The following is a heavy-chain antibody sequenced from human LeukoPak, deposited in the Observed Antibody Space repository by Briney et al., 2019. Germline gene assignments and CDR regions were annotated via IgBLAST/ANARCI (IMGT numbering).Heavy chain of an antibody. CDR3: ARDLRYCSSTSCYVFDP. Sequence: PSEALSLTCTVSGGSISSGSYYWSWIRQPAGKGLEWIGRIYTSGSTNYNPSLKSRVTISVDTSKNQFSLELSSVTAADTAVYYCARDLRYCSSTSCYVFDPWGQGTLVTVSS. J-gene: IGHJ5*02. CDR2: IYTSGST. D-gene: IGHD2-2*01. V-gene: IGHV4-61*02. CDR1: GGSISSGSYY.